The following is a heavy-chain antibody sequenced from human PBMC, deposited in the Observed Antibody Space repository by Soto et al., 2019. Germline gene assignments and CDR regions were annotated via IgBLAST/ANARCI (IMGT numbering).Heavy chain of an antibody. CDR1: GYTFTSYG. D-gene: IGHD3-22*01. J-gene: IGHJ4*02. V-gene: IGHV1-18*01. CDR3: ARDFRRLYYYDSSGYYPPSDD. Sequence: GXSVKVCCKTSGYTFTSYGIRLVRQAPGQGLECMGWISAYNGNTNYAQKLQGRVTMTTDTSTSTAYMELRSLRSDDTAVYYCARDFRRLYYYDSSGYYPPSDDWGQGTLVTVSS. CDR2: ISAYNGNT.